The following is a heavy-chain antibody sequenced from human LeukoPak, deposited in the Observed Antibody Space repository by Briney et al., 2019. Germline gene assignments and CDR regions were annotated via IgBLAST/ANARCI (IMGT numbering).Heavy chain of an antibody. D-gene: IGHD1-7*01. J-gene: IGHJ4*02. V-gene: IGHV3-21*01. Sequence: GGSLRLSCAASGFTLSSYSVNWVRQAPGKGLEWVSSISSSSSYIYYADSVKGRFTISRDNAKNSLHLQMNSLRAEDTAVYYCARDGQTGTTVYWGQGTLVTVSS. CDR1: GFTLSSYS. CDR3: ARDGQTGTTVY. CDR2: ISSSSSYI.